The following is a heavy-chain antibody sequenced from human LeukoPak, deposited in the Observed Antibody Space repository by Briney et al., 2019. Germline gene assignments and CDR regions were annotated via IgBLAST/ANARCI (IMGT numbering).Heavy chain of an antibody. D-gene: IGHD7-27*01. CDR2: IREDGSEI. V-gene: IGHV3-7*01. Sequence: GGSLRLSCVGSGLTFNTYWMNWVRQAPGKGLEWVANIREDGSEIYYLDSVKGRFTIFRDNAKNSLYLQMNGLRAEDTAVYYCARHWAHLDYWGQGTLVTVSS. CDR3: ARHWAHLDY. J-gene: IGHJ4*02. CDR1: GLTFNTYW.